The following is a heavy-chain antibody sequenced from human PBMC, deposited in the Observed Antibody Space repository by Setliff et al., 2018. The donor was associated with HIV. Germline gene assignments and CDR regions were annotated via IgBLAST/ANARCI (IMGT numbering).Heavy chain of an antibody. V-gene: IGHV1-69*13. J-gene: IGHJ4*02. D-gene: IGHD6-19*01. CDR2: IIPVFNVA. CDR3: ARFPGIAVSGTAGFDY. CDR1: GGTFSTYA. Sequence: GASVKVSCKASGGTFSTYAFSWMRLAPGQGLEWVGGIIPVFNVANYAHKFQGRVRITADGSKSTAYMELSSLRSEDTAVYYCARFPGIAVSGTAGFDYWGQGALVTVSS.